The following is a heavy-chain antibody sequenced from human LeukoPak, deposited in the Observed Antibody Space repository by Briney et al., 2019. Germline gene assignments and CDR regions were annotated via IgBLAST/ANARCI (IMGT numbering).Heavy chain of an antibody. Sequence: SVKVSCTASGGTFSSYAISWVRQAPGQGLEWMGRIIPIFGIANYAQKFQGRVTITADKSTSTAYMELSSLRSEDTAVYYCARELLSVHDRINWFDPWGQGTLVTVSS. CDR3: ARELLSVHDRINWFDP. D-gene: IGHD2/OR15-2a*01. V-gene: IGHV1-69*04. CDR1: GGTFSSYA. CDR2: IIPIFGIA. J-gene: IGHJ5*02.